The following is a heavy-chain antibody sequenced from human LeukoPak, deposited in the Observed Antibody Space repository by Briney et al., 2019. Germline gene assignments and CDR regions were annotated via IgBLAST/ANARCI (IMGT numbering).Heavy chain of an antibody. CDR3: ARDTGYSSSWREAFDI. J-gene: IGHJ3*02. Sequence: ASVKVSCKASGYTFTGYYMHWVRQAPGQGLEWMGWINPNNGDANHAQTFQGRVTMTTDTSTNTAYMELRSLTFDDTAVYYYARDTGYSSSWREAFDIWGQGTMVTVSS. CDR1: GYTFTGYY. CDR2: INPNNGDA. V-gene: IGHV1-2*02. D-gene: IGHD6-13*01.